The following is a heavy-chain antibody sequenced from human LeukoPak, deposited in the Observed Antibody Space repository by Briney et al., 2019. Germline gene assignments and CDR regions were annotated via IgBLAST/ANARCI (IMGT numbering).Heavy chain of an antibody. D-gene: IGHD6-6*01. CDR1: GFTVSSNY. CDR3: ARRPRPHLSIAARRDYYYGMDV. V-gene: IGHV3-53*01. J-gene: IGHJ6*02. CDR2: IYSGGST. Sequence: GGSLRLSCAASGFTVSSNYMSWVRQAPGKGLEWVSVIYSGGSTYYADSVKGRFTISRDNSKNTLYLQMNSLRAEDTAVYYCARRPRPHLSIAARRDYYYGMDVWGQGTTVTVSS.